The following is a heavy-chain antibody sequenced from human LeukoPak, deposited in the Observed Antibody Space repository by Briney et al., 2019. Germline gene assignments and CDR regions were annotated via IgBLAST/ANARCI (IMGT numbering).Heavy chain of an antibody. D-gene: IGHD4-17*01. CDR2: IRQDGSQK. J-gene: IGHJ4*02. V-gene: IGHV3-7*01. CDR1: GFTFGDYG. CDR3: ARESGSVTSEVDFDY. Sequence: GGSLRLSCTASGFTFGDYGMSWVRQAPGKGLEWVATIRQDGSQKYYVDSVKGRFTISRDNAKNSLYLQMNSLRAEDTAVYYCARESGSVTSEVDFDYWGQGTLVTVSS.